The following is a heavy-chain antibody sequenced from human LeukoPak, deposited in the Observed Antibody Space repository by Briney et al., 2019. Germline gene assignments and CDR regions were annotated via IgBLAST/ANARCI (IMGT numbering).Heavy chain of an antibody. D-gene: IGHD1-26*01. CDR2: ISGSGGST. Sequence: GGSLRLSCAASGFIFRSYAMTWVRQAPGKGLEWVSAISGSGGSTYYADSVKGRFTISRDNSKNTLYLQMNSLRAEDTAVYYCALIVGATRSSPIDYWGQGTLVTVSS. CDR1: GFIFRSYA. V-gene: IGHV3-23*01. CDR3: ALIVGATRSSPIDY. J-gene: IGHJ4*02.